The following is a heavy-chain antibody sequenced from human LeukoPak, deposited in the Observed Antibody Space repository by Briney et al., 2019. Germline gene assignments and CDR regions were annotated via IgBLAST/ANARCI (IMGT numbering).Heavy chain of an antibody. V-gene: IGHV1-69*05. Sequence: AASVKVSCKASGGTFSSYAISWVRQAPGQGLEWMGGIIPIFGTANYAQKFQGRVTITTDESTSTAYMELSSLRSEDTAVYYCARAVPGTGDPNDAFDIWGQGTMVTVSS. CDR2: IIPIFGTA. CDR1: GGTFSSYA. J-gene: IGHJ3*02. CDR3: ARAVPGTGDPNDAFDI. D-gene: IGHD1-14*01.